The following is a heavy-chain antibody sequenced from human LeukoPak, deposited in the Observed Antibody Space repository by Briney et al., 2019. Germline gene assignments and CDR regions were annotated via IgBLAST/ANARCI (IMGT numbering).Heavy chain of an antibody. J-gene: IGHJ4*02. V-gene: IGHV1-18*01. CDR2: ISAYNGNT. D-gene: IGHD3-22*01. CDR1: GYTFTSYG. CDR3: AXXXXYDSSGYYPGY. Sequence: ASVKVSCKASGYTFTSYGISWVRQAPGQGLEWMGWISAYNGNTNYAQKLQGRVTMTTDTSTSTAYMELRSLRSDDTAVYYCAXXXXYDSSGYYPGYWGQGTLVTVSS.